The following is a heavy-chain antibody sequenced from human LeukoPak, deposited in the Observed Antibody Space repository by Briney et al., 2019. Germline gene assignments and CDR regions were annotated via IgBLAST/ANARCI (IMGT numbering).Heavy chain of an antibody. CDR3: ARVRWLNAYYHYYYMDV. J-gene: IGHJ6*03. D-gene: IGHD3-22*01. Sequence: SETLSLTCTVSGDSIKSYYWSWIRQPPGKGLEWIGYIYDSGSTNYNPSLKSRVTISLGTAKDQFSLRLSSVTAADTALYYCARVRWLNAYYHYYYMDVWGKGTTVTVSS. V-gene: IGHV4-59*01. CDR2: IYDSGST. CDR1: GDSIKSYY.